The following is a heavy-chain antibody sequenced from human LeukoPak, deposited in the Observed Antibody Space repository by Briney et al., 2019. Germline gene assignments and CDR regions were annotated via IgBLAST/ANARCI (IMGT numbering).Heavy chain of an antibody. D-gene: IGHD6-19*01. CDR1: GFTFSSYT. J-gene: IGHJ1*01. Sequence: GGSLRLSCAASGFTFSSYTMNWVRQALGQGLEWVSTISDPHSGSETHYADSVKGRFTVSRDNAKNTLNLQMNSLRAEDTAVYYCARDLFFSDAGYSSGWRAEYFHHWGQGTLVTVSS. V-gene: IGHV3-21*01. CDR2: ISDPHSGSET. CDR3: ARDLFFSDAGYSSGWRAEYFHH.